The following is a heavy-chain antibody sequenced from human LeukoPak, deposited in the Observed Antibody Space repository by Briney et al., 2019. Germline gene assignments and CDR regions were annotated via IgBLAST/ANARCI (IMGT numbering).Heavy chain of an antibody. V-gene: IGHV1-46*01. D-gene: IGHD3-22*01. J-gene: IGHJ4*02. Sequence: GASVKVSCKASGYTSTSYGISWVRQAPGQGLEWMGIINPSGGSTSYAQKFQGRVTMTRDMSTSTVYMELSSLRSEDTAVYYCARDAPDSSGYSVFGYWGQGTLVTVSS. CDR3: ARDAPDSSGYSVFGY. CDR2: INPSGGST. CDR1: GYTSTSYG.